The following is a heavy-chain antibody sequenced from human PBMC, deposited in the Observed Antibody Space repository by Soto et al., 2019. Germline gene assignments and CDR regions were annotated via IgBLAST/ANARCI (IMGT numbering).Heavy chain of an antibody. J-gene: IGHJ4*02. Sequence: QVQLVQSGAEVKKPGASVKVSCKASGYTFTSYGISWVRQAPGQGLEWMGWISAYNGNTNYAQKLQGRVTMTTDTAYMELRSLRSDDPAVYYCARDSPPPREWGQGTLVTVSS. CDR3: ARDSPPPRE. CDR1: GYTFTSYG. CDR2: ISAYNGNT. V-gene: IGHV1-18*01.